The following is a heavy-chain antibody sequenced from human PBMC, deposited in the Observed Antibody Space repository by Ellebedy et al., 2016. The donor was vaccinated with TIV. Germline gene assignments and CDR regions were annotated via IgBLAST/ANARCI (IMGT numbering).Heavy chain of an antibody. CDR2: IKQDGSEN. CDR3: ARGGYNYGNNYYYNYGMDV. J-gene: IGHJ6*02. V-gene: IGHV3-7*03. CDR1: GFIFNNYW. D-gene: IGHD5-18*01. Sequence: PGGSLRLSCTASGFIFNNYWMSWVRQAPGQGLEWVANIKQDGSENYYLDSVKGRFTISRDNADNSLYLQMNSLRAEDTAVYYCARGGYNYGNNYYYNYGMDVWGQGTTVTVSS.